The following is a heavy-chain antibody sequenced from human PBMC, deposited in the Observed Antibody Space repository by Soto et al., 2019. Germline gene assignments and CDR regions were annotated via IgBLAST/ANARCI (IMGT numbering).Heavy chain of an antibody. CDR2: ISSSGSTI. V-gene: IGHV3-48*03. Sequence: PGGSLRLSCAASGFTFSSYEMNWVRQAPGKGLEWVSYISSSGSTIYYADSVKGRFTISRDNAKNSLYLQMNSLRAEDTAVYYCARETGYYGMDVWGQGTTVTVSS. J-gene: IGHJ6*02. D-gene: IGHD3-10*01. CDR3: ARETGYYGMDV. CDR1: GFTFSSYE.